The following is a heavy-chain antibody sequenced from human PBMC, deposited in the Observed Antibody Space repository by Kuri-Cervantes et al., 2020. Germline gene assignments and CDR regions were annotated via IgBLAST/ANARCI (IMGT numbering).Heavy chain of an antibody. D-gene: IGHD3-9*01. V-gene: IGHV1-3*01. Sequence: YSQKFQGRVTITRNTSASTAYMELSRLRSDDTAVYYCARGLYDILACMDVWGQGTTVTVSS. J-gene: IGHJ6*02. CDR3: ARGLYDILACMDV.